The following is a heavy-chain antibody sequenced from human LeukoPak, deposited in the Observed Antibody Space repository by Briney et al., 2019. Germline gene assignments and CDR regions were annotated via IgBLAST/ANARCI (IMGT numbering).Heavy chain of an antibody. D-gene: IGHD3-16*01. CDR1: GYTFTSYG. J-gene: IGHJ4*02. V-gene: IGHV1-18*01. CDR2: ISGHDGNT. Sequence: ASVKVSCKASGYTFTSYGFSWVRQAPGQGLEWVGWISGHDGNTKYAQKYQGRVTMTTETSTSTAYMELSSLGSDDTAVYYCARDDYEGFDYWGQGTLVTVSS. CDR3: ARDDYEGFDY.